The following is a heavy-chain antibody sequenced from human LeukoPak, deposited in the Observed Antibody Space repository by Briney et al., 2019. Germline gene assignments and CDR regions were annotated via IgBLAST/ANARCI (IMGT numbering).Heavy chain of an antibody. CDR1: GYTFTSYG. CDR3: ARDRGADYGDYGENFDY. CDR2: ISAYNGNT. Sequence: SVKVSCKASGYTFTSYGISWVRQAPGQGLEWMGWISAYNGNTNYAQRLQGRVTMTTDTSTSTAYMELRSLRSDDTAVYYCARDRGADYGDYGENFDYWGQGTLVTVSS. J-gene: IGHJ4*02. V-gene: IGHV1-18*01. D-gene: IGHD4-17*01.